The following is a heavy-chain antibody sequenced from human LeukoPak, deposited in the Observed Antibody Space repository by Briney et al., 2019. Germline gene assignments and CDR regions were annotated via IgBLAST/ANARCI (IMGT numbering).Heavy chain of an antibody. CDR3: ARGSSSWFNSYYYYGMDV. J-gene: IGHJ6*02. D-gene: IGHD6-13*01. V-gene: IGHV5-51*01. Sequence: GESLQISCKGSGYSFTSYWIGWVRQMPGKGLEWMGIIYPGESDTRYSPSFQGQVTISADKSISTAYLQWSSLKASDTAMYYCARGSSSWFNSYYYYGMDVWGQGTTVTVSS. CDR2: IYPGESDT. CDR1: GYSFTSYW.